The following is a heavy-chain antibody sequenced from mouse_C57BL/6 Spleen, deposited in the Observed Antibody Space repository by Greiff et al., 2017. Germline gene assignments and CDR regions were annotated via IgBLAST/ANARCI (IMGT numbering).Heavy chain of an antibody. V-gene: IGHV3-6*01. D-gene: IGHD2-4*01. Sequence: EVHLVESGPGLVKPSQSLSLTCSVTGYSITSGYYWNWIRQFPGNKLEWMGYISYDGSNNYNPSLKNRISITRDTSKNQFFLKLNSVTTEDTATYYCARTYYDYDENYFDYWGQGTTLTVSS. CDR1: GYSITSGYY. CDR3: ARTYYDYDENYFDY. CDR2: ISYDGSN. J-gene: IGHJ2*01.